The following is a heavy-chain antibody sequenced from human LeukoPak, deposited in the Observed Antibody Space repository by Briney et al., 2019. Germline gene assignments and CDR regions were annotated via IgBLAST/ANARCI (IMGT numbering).Heavy chain of an antibody. D-gene: IGHD2-21*02. J-gene: IGHJ4*02. CDR3: AKDISGGDCPDY. Sequence: LSLTCTVSGGSISSYYWSWIRQPPGKGLEWVALISYDGSDKYYADSVKGRFTISRDNSKNTLYLQMNSLRAEDTAVYYCAKDISGGDCPDYWGQGTLVTVSS. CDR2: ISYDGSDK. V-gene: IGHV3-30*18. CDR1: GGSISSYY.